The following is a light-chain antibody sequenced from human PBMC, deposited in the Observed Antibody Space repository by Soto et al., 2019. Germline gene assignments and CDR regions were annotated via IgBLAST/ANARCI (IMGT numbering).Light chain of an antibody. CDR3: QQYGSSPRAT. CDR2: AAA. CDR1: QGISSY. V-gene: IGKV1-8*01. J-gene: IGKJ2*01. Sequence: AIRMTQSPSSFSASTGDRVTITCRASQGISSYLAWYQQKPGKAPKLLIYAAATLQRGAPSRFSASGSGTDFTLTISRLEPEDFAVYYCQQYGSSPRATFGQGTKLEIK.